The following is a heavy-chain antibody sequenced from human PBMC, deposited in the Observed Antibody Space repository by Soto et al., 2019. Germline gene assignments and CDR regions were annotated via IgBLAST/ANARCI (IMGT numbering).Heavy chain of an antibody. J-gene: IGHJ6*03. V-gene: IGHV1-8*01. D-gene: IGHD2-2*01. CDR1: GYTFTSYD. CDR3: ARSYCSSTSCYRTYHYNYYMDV. Sequence: ASVKVSCKAPGYTFTSYDINWVRRATGQGLEWMGWMNPNSGNTGYAQKFQGRVTMTRNSSISTAYTELSSLGSEDTAVYYCARSYCSSTSCYRTYHYNYYMDVWGKGTTVTVSS. CDR2: MNPNSGNT.